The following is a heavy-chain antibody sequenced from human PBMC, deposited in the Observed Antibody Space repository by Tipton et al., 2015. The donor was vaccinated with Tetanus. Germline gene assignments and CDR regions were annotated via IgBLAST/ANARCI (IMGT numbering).Heavy chain of an antibody. J-gene: IGHJ6*02. D-gene: IGHD5-18*01. CDR1: GYTFTSYY. V-gene: IGHV1-46*01. Sequence: QMQLVQSGAEVKKSGASVKVSCKASGYTFTSYYMHWLRQAPGQGLEWMAIIKTSGGSTSYAQKFQGRVTMTRDTSTSTVYMELSSLRSEDTAVYYCARVLAAMVPSDYGMDVWGQGTTVTVSS. CDR2: IKTSGGST. CDR3: ARVLAAMVPSDYGMDV.